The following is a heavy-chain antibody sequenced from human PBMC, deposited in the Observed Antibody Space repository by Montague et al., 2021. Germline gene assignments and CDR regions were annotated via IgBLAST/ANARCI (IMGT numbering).Heavy chain of an antibody. J-gene: IGHJ4*02. Sequence: SLRPSCAASGFTFSAYGMTWVRQAPGKGLEWVAVIHYGGAIYADSVKGRFTISRDDSKNALYLQMNSLRAEDTALYYCVKGRSRLDYWGQGTLVTVS. CDR1: GFTFSAYG. D-gene: IGHD6-13*01. CDR3: VKGRSRLDY. V-gene: IGHV3-23*03. CDR2: IHYGGAI.